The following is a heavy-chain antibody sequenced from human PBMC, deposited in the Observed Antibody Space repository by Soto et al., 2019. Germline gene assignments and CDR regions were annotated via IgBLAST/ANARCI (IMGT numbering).Heavy chain of an antibody. Sequence: PGGSLRLSCAASGFFFGNFGMHWVRRAPGKGLEWVSVIYSGGSTYYADSVKGRFTISRDNSKNTLYLQMNSLRAEDTAVYYCASSEVLRFKQLSYWGQGTLVTVSS. V-gene: IGHV3-NL1*01. D-gene: IGHD3-3*01. CDR3: ASSEVLRFKQLSY. J-gene: IGHJ4*02. CDR2: IYSGGST. CDR1: GFFFGNFG.